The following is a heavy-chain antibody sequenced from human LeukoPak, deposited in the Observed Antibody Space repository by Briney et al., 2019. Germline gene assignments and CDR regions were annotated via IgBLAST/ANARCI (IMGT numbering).Heavy chain of an antibody. D-gene: IGHD2-2*01. CDR2: IRSKANSYAT. CDR1: GFTFSGSA. Sequence: GGSLRLSCAASGFTFSGSAMHWVRQASGKGLEWVGRIRSKANSYATAYAASVKGRFTISRDNSKNTLYLQMNSLRAEDTAVYYCAKGDCSSTSCYLDYYYYYMDVWGKGTTVTISS. J-gene: IGHJ6*03. V-gene: IGHV3-73*01. CDR3: AKGDCSSTSCYLDYYYYYMDV.